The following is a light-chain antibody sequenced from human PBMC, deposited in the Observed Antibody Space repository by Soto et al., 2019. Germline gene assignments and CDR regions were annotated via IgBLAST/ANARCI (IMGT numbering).Light chain of an antibody. Sequence: QSVLTQPPSSSGAPGQRVTISXXXXXXNIGENPVNWYQHLPGTAPKVLINRDDQRPSGVPDRFSGSKSGTSASLAISGLQSEDESDYYCAAWDDSLDAWVFGGGTKLTVL. CDR1: XXNIGENP. V-gene: IGLV1-44*01. CDR2: RDD. CDR3: AAWDDSLDAWV. J-gene: IGLJ3*02.